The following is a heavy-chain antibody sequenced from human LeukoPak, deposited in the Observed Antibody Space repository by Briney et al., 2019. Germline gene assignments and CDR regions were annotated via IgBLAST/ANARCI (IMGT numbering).Heavy chain of an antibody. J-gene: IGHJ4*02. CDR1: GGSISSYF. Sequence: SETLSLTCNVSGGSISSYFWGWVRQPPGGGLEWIGYIYYSGSTNYNPSLKSRVTISVDTSKNQFSLKLSSVTAADTAVYYCAREVAARPYIDYWGQGTLVTVSS. CDR3: AREVAARPYIDY. D-gene: IGHD6-6*01. V-gene: IGHV4-59*12. CDR2: IYYSGST.